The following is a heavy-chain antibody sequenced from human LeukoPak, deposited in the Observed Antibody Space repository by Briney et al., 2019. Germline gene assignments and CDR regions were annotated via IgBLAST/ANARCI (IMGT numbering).Heavy chain of an antibody. J-gene: IGHJ4*02. Sequence: SETLSLTCTVSGGSISSYYWSWIRHPPGKGLEWIGEINHSGSTNYNPSLKSRVTISVDTSKNQFSLKLSSVTAADTAVYYCARRRPDYNGSAHRRGFDYWGQGTLVTVSS. CDR2: INHSGST. CDR1: GGSISSYY. V-gene: IGHV4-34*01. D-gene: IGHD1-14*01. CDR3: ARRRPDYNGSAHRRGFDY.